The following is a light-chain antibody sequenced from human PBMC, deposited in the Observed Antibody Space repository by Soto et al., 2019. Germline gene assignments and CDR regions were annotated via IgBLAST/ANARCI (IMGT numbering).Light chain of an antibody. CDR3: QQRKYWPPLT. CDR1: QNVDRY. J-gene: IGKJ4*01. CDR2: DAS. V-gene: IGKV3-11*01. Sequence: VLTQSPGTLSLSPGERATLSCRASQNVDRYLAWFQQKPGQAPRLLIYDASNRATGIPARFSGSGSGTDFTLTISSLEPEDFAVYYCQQRKYWPPLTFGGGTKVEIK.